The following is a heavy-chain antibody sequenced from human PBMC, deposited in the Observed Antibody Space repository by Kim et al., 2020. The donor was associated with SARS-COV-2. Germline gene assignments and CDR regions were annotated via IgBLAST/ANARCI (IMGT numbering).Heavy chain of an antibody. CDR2: IKQDGSEK. V-gene: IGHV3-7*01. Sequence: GGSLRLSCAASGFTFSSYWRSWVRQAPGKGLEWVANIKQDGSEKYYVDSVKGRFTIYRDNGKNSLYLQMNSLRAEDTAVYYCARNGANAKDYYYDSSGDLDYWGQGTLVTVSS. CDR1: GFTFSSYW. D-gene: IGHD3-22*01. CDR3: ARNGANAKDYYYDSSGDLDY. J-gene: IGHJ4*02.